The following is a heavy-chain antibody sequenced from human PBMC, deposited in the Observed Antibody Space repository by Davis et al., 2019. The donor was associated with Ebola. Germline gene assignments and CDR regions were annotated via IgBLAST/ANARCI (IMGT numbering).Heavy chain of an antibody. D-gene: IGHD6-6*01. J-gene: IGHJ4*02. Sequence: ASVKVSCKASGYTFTTYGITWLRQAPGQGLEWMGWISAFTGHTSYAENFRGRVTMTMDRSLNTAFIELWSLRSDDTAVYFCARDRPYSSSPFRLDYWGQGTLVTVSS. CDR3: ARDRPYSSSPFRLDY. V-gene: IGHV1-18*01. CDR2: ISAFTGHT. CDR1: GYTFTTYG.